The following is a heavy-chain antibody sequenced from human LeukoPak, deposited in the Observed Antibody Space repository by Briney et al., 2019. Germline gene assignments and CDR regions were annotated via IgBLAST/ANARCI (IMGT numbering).Heavy chain of an antibody. D-gene: IGHD5-12*01. V-gene: IGHV3-21*01. CDR1: GFTFSSYS. CDR3: ARGGGGYDSFFDY. J-gene: IGHJ4*02. Sequence: GGSLRLSCAASGFTFSSYSMNWVRQAPGKGLEWVSSISSSSSYIYYADSVKGRFTISRDNAKNSLYLQMNSLRAEDTAVYYCARGGGGYDSFFDYWGQGALVTVSS. CDR2: ISSSSSYI.